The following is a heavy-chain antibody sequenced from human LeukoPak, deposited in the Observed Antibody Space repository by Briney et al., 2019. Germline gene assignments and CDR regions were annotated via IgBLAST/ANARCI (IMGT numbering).Heavy chain of an antibody. V-gene: IGHV4-59*01. CDR2: ISFSGSA. Sequence: SETLSLTCTVSGGSINSFYWSWIRQSPGKGLEWIGYISFSGSATYNPSLKSRVTISVDTSKNQFSLNLTSMTAADAAFYYCASAALGGWFAPWGQGTLVTVSS. CDR1: GGSINSFY. J-gene: IGHJ5*02. CDR3: ASAALGGWFAP.